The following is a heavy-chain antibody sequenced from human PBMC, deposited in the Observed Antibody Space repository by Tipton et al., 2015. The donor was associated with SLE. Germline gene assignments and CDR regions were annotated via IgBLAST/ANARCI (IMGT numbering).Heavy chain of an antibody. CDR2: IYYSGTT. V-gene: IGHV4-59*01. CDR3: ARGLYYYYGMDV. CDR1: GGSISTYY. J-gene: IGHJ6*02. Sequence: TLSLTCTLSGGSISTYYWSWIRQPPGKGLEWIGYIYYSGTTNNNPSLKSRVTISVDTSKNQFSLKLTSVTAADTAVYYCARGLYYYYGMDVWGQGTTVTVSS.